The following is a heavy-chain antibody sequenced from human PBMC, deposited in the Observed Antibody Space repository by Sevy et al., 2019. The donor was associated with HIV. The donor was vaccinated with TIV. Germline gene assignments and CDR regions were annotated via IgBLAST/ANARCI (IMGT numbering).Heavy chain of an antibody. Sequence: SETLSLTCAVSGYSISSGYYWGWIRQPPGKGLEWIGSIYHSGSTYYNPSLKSRVTISVDTSKNQFSLKLSSVTAADTAVYYCARHDGAAAGQLGYYYYYMDVWGKGTTVTVSS. J-gene: IGHJ6*03. D-gene: IGHD6-13*01. CDR3: ARHDGAAAGQLGYYYYYMDV. V-gene: IGHV4-38-2*01. CDR1: GYSISSGYY. CDR2: IYHSGST.